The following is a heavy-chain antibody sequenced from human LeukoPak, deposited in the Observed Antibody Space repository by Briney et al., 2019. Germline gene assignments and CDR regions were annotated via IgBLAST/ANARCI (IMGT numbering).Heavy chain of an antibody. CDR1: GGSISSGSYY. V-gene: IGHV4-61*02. CDR2: VYTSGST. Sequence: PSQTLSLTCTVSGGSISSGSYYWSWIRQPAGKGLEWIGRVYTSGSTNYNPSLKSRVTMSVDTSKNQFSLNLSSVTAADTAVYYCARVGSGSALDYWGQGTLVTVSS. J-gene: IGHJ4*02. D-gene: IGHD3-10*01. CDR3: ARVGSGSALDY.